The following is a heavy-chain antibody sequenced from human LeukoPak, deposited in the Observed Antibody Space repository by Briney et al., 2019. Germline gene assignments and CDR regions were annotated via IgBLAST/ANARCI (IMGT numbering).Heavy chain of an antibody. V-gene: IGHV4-39*07. D-gene: IGHD6-13*01. Sequence: SETLSLTCTVSGGSISSSSYYWGWIRQSPGKGLEWIGSIYYSGSTYYNPSLKSRVTITVDTPKNQFSLKLSSMTAADTAVYYCARVERYTSSGPTDPWGQGTLVTVSS. CDR2: IYYSGST. CDR1: GGSISSSSYY. CDR3: ARVERYTSSGPTDP. J-gene: IGHJ5*02.